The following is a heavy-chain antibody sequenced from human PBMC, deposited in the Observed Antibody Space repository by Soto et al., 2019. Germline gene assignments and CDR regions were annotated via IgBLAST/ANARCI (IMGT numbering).Heavy chain of an antibody. J-gene: IGHJ3*02. D-gene: IGHD2-2*01. CDR3: ARYCSSTSCPRAFDI. CDR1: GGRLSSYT. V-gene: IGHV1-69*02. CDR2: IIPILGIA. Sequence: GASVKVSCTASGGRLSSYTISWVRQAPGQGLEWMGRIIPILGIANYAQKFQGRVTITADKSTSTAYMELSSLRSEDTAVYYCARYCSSTSCPRAFDIWGQGTMVTVSS.